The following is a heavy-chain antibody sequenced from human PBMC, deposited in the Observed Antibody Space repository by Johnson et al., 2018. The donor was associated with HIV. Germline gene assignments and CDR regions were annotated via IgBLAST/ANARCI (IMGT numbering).Heavy chain of an antibody. D-gene: IGHD6-6*01. V-gene: IGHV3-30*04. CDR3: ARGGSRAARREAFDI. CDR2: ISCDGSNK. J-gene: IGHJ3*02. Sequence: QVQLVESGGGVVQPGRSLRLSCAASGFTFSSYAMHWVRQAPGKGLAWVAVISCDGSNKYYADSVTGRFTISRDKSKNPLYLQMNSLRAEDTAVYYCARGGSRAARREAFDIWGQGTMGTVSS. CDR1: GFTFSSYA.